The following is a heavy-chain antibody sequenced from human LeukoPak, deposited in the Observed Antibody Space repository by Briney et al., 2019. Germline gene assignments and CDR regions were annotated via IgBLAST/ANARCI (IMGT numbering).Heavy chain of an antibody. J-gene: IGHJ3*02. D-gene: IGHD2-15*01. V-gene: IGHV1-24*01. Sequence: ASVKVSCKVSGHTLTEFSMHWVRQAPGQGLEWMGGFDPEDGETIYAQKFQGRVTMTEDTSTDTAYMELSSLRSEDTAVYYCATPGGGSSSDAFDIWGQGTMVTVSS. CDR1: GHTLTEFS. CDR2: FDPEDGET. CDR3: ATPGGGSSSDAFDI.